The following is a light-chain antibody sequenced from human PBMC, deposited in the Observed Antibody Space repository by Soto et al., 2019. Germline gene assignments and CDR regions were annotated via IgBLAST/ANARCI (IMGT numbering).Light chain of an antibody. CDR1: QSINTY. Sequence: DIQMTQSPSSLSASVGDRVTITCRASQSINTYLNWYQKKPGKAPKLLIYAASTLQSGVPSRFSGSGSGTDFTLTISSLQPEDFATYYCQQSSRTPPLFTFGPGTTVDIK. CDR3: QQSSRTPPLFT. V-gene: IGKV1-39*01. J-gene: IGKJ3*01. CDR2: AAS.